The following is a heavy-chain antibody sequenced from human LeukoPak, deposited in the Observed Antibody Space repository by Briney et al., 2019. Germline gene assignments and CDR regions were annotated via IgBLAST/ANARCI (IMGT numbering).Heavy chain of an antibody. CDR1: GFTSSSYA. V-gene: IGHV4-4*02. J-gene: IGHJ4*02. D-gene: IGHD3-16*02. CDR3: ARSHDHLWGNYPDY. CDR2: IHHDGRI. Sequence: PGGSLRLSCAASGFTSSSYAMSWVRQPPGKGLEWIGEIHHDGRINYNPSLKSRVTLSVDKSKNQFSLRLNSVTAADTAMYYCARSHDHLWGNYPDYWGQGTLVTVSS.